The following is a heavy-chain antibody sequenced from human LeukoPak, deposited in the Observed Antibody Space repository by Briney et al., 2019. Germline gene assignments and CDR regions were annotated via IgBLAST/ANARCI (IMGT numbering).Heavy chain of an antibody. CDR1: GFTVSSNY. Sequence: GGSLRLSCAASGFTVSSNYMSRVRQAPGKGLEWVSVIYSGGSTYYADSVKGRFTNSRDNSKNTLYLQMNSLRAEDTAVYYCASGGGPAKNWFDPWGQGTLVTVSS. D-gene: IGHD3-16*01. CDR2: IYSGGST. V-gene: IGHV3-66*01. CDR3: ASGGGPAKNWFDP. J-gene: IGHJ5*02.